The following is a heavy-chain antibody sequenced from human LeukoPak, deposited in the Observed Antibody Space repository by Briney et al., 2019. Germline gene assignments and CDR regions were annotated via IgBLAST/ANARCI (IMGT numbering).Heavy chain of an antibody. CDR2: IWYDGSKE. Sequence: PGGSLRLSCAASGFSFSSYGMHWVRQAPGKELEWVAVIWYDGSKEHYVDSVKGRFTISRDNAKNTVFLQMNSLRVEDSAVYYCAKDDSGTFDYWGQGIPVIVSS. D-gene: IGHD5-12*01. CDR3: AKDDSGTFDY. J-gene: IGHJ4*02. CDR1: GFSFSSYG. V-gene: IGHV3-33*03.